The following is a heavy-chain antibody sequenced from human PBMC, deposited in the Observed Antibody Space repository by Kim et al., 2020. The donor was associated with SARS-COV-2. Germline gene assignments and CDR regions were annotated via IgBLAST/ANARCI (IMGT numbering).Heavy chain of an antibody. CDR3: ATVGGAAYVGDY. Sequence: ASVKVSCKISGYTFTDYNVHWVRQAPGQGPEWMGTIDPTDGRAHYAQRFQGRITVTRDTSTSTVFMELRNLVYEDMAVYYCATVGGAAYVGDYWGQGTQVTVSS. CDR2: IDPTDGRA. J-gene: IGHJ4*02. D-gene: IGHD6-19*01. V-gene: IGHV1-46*01. CDR1: GYTFTDYN.